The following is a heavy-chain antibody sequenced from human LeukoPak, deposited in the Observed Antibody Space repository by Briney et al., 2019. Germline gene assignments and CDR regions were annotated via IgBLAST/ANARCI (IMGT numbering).Heavy chain of an antibody. CDR1: GFTFSSYW. J-gene: IGHJ3*02. CDR3: ARGGGRHNWNDGYDAFDI. Sequence: PGGSLRLSCAASGFTFSSYWMHWVRHAPGKGLVWVSRINSDGSSTSYADSVKGRFTISRDNAKNTLYLQMNSLRAEDTAVYYCARGGGRHNWNDGYDAFDIWGQGTMVTVSS. V-gene: IGHV3-74*01. CDR2: INSDGSST. D-gene: IGHD1-1*01.